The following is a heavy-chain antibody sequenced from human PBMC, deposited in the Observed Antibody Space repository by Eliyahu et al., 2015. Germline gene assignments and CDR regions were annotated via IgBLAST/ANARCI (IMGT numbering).Heavy chain of an antibody. V-gene: IGHV1-18*04. D-gene: IGHD2-8*01. CDR1: HHFYRLQ. J-gene: IGHJ4*02. CDR2: ISAYNGNT. CDR3: ARSPGVPNGFDS. Sequence: QVPLMQSGAEVKNPGAXSERLLQGLRHHFYRLQFQLGVRQAPGQGLEWMGWISAYNGNTNSTQRFRGRVTMTIDTSTTTVYMELRGLRSDDTAVYYCARSPGVPNGFDSWGQGTLVTVSS.